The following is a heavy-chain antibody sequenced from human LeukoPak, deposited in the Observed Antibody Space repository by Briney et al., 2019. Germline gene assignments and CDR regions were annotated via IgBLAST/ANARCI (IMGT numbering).Heavy chain of an antibody. J-gene: IGHJ5*02. Sequence: GASVKVSCKASGGTFSSYAISWVRQAPGQGLEWMGRIIPILGIANYAQKFQGRVTITADKSTSTAYMELSSLRSEDTAVYYCAREGTRDGYNFNWFDPWGQGTLVTVSS. V-gene: IGHV1-69*04. CDR1: GGTFSSYA. CDR2: IIPILGIA. D-gene: IGHD5-24*01. CDR3: AREGTRDGYNFNWFDP.